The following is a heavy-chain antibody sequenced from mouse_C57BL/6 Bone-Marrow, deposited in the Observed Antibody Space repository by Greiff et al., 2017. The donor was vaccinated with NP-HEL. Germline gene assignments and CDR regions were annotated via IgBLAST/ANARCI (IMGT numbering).Heavy chain of an antibody. D-gene: IGHD2-5*01. CDR3: AKSAAYYSNYWYFDV. CDR2: IDPSDSYT. J-gene: IGHJ1*03. Sequence: QVQLQQPGAELVKPGASVKLSCKASGYTFTSYWMQWVKQRPGQGLEWIGEIDPSDSYTNYNQKFKGKATLTVDTSSSTAYMQLSSLTSEDSAVYYCAKSAAYYSNYWYFDVWGTGTTVTVSS. V-gene: IGHV1-50*01. CDR1: GYTFTSYW.